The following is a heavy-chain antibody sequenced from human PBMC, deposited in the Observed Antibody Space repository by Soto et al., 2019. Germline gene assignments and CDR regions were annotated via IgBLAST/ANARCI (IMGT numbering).Heavy chain of an antibody. Sequence: QVQLVQSGAEVKKPGASVKVSCKASGYTFTGYYMHWVRQAPGQGLEWMGWINPNSGGTNYAQKFQGWVTMTRDTSISTAYRELSRLRSDDTAVYYCARGGDDYGDPGGGWFDPWGQGTLVTVSS. CDR1: GYTFTGYY. CDR3: ARGGDDYGDPGGGWFDP. V-gene: IGHV1-2*04. CDR2: INPNSGGT. D-gene: IGHD4-17*01. J-gene: IGHJ5*02.